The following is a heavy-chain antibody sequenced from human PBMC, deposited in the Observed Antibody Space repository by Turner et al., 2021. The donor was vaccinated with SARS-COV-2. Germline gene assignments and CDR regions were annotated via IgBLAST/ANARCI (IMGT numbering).Heavy chain of an antibody. CDR3: AGEVVVLATTHYGMDV. CDR2: IYYSGST. D-gene: IGHD2-21*01. J-gene: IGHJ6*02. V-gene: IGHV4-39*01. CDR1: GGSISSSSYY. Sequence: QLQLQESGPGLVKPSETLSLTCTVSGGSISSSSYYWGWIRQPPGKGLEWIGSIYYSGSTYYNPSLKSRVTISVDTAKSQFSLKLSSVTAADTAVYYCAGEVVVLATTHYGMDVWGQGTTVTVSS.